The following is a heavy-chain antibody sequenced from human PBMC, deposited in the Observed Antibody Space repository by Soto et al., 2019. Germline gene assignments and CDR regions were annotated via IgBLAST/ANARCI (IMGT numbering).Heavy chain of an antibody. CDR2: IIPIFGTA. J-gene: IGHJ6*02. CDR3: ARDSGGTTVAFGMDV. V-gene: IGHV1-69*01. D-gene: IGHD4-17*01. Sequence: QVHLVQSGAEVKKPGSSVKVSCKASGGTFSSYAIIWVRQAPGQGRQWMGGIIPIFGTANYAQKFQGRVTITADESTSTAYMELSSLRSEDTAVYYCARDSGGTTVAFGMDVWGQGTTVTVSS. CDR1: GGTFSSYA.